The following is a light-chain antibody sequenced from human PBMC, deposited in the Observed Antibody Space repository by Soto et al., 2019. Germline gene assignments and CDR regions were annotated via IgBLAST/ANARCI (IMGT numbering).Light chain of an antibody. CDR2: NVN. CDR3: SSFTSSTTYV. Sequence: SVLTQSASVPGSPGQSITISCTGTSSDVGNYNYVSWYQQHPGEVPKLIIFNVNNRPSGVSNRFSGSKSGNTASLTISGLQAEDEADYYCSSFTSSTTYVFGTGTKVTVL. V-gene: IGLV2-14*01. J-gene: IGLJ1*01. CDR1: SSDVGNYNY.